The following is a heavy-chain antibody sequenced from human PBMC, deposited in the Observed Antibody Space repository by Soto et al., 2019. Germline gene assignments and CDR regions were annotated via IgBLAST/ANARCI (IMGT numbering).Heavy chain of an antibody. CDR3: AKDFTAYLSSWFHL. CDR1: EFAFSSNA. CDR2: ITGSGSTT. J-gene: IGHJ5*02. Sequence: GGSLRLSCAASEFAFSSNAMHWVRQAPGKGLEWVSGITGSGSTTFYADSVKGRFTISRDNSKNTLYLHMSSLRAEDTAIYYCAKDFTAYLSSWFHLWGQGTLVTVSS. V-gene: IGHV3-23*01. D-gene: IGHD6-13*01.